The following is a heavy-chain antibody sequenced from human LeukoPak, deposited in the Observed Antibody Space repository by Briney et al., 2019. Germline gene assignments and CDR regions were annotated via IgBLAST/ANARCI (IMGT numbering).Heavy chain of an antibody. CDR2: IRYDGSIQ. Sequence: GGSLRLSCAASGFTFRNYGIHWVRQAPGKGLEWVAFIRYDGSIQYYADSVKGRFTISRDNSKNTLYLQMNSLRAEDTAVYFCVSLGYSSSSVRYWGQGTLVTVSS. V-gene: IGHV3-30*02. D-gene: IGHD6-6*01. CDR3: VSLGYSSSSVRY. J-gene: IGHJ4*02. CDR1: GFTFRNYG.